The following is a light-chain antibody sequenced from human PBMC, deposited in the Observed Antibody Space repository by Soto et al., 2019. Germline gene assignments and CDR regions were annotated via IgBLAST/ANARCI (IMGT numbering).Light chain of an antibody. Sequence: EIVMTQSPATLSVSPGERATLSCRASQSVSSSLDWYQQKPGQAPRLLIYGASTRATGIPARFSGSGSGTEFTLPISSLQSEDFAVYYCQQYNKWPPSTFGQGTKLEIK. J-gene: IGKJ2*02. CDR2: GAS. CDR3: QQYNKWPPST. V-gene: IGKV3-15*01. CDR1: QSVSSS.